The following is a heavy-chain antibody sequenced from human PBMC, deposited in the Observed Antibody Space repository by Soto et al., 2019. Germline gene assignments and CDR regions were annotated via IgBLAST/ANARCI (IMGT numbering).Heavy chain of an antibody. V-gene: IGHV5-51*01. CDR1: GYSFTSYW. CDR3: ARHVDYYDSSGYYWNWFDP. CDR2: IYPGDSDT. J-gene: IGHJ5*02. D-gene: IGHD3-22*01. Sequence: PGESLKISCKGSGYSFTSYWIGWVRQMPGKGLEWMGIIYPGDSDTRYSPSFQGQVTISADKSISTAYLQWSSLKASDTAMYYCARHVDYYDSSGYYWNWFDPWGQGTLVTVSS.